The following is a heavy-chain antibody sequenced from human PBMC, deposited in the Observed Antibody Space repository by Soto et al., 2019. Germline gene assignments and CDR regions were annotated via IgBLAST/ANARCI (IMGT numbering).Heavy chain of an antibody. D-gene: IGHD3-10*01. Sequence: SQTLSLTCAISGDSVSSNSAAWNWIRQSPSRGLEWLGRTYYRSKWYNDYAVSVKSRITINPDTSKNQFSLQLNSVTPEDTAVYYCARDQSKTYGPGSPNWFDPWGQGTLVTVS. J-gene: IGHJ5*02. CDR1: GDSVSSNSAA. V-gene: IGHV6-1*01. CDR3: ARDQSKTYGPGSPNWFDP. CDR2: TYYRSKWYN.